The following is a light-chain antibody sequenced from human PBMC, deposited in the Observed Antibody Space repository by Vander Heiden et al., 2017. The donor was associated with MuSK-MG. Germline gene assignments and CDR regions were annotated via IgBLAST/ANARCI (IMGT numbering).Light chain of an antibody. Sequence: EIVMTQSPVTLSVSPGERATLSCRASQSVSTNLAWYQQKPVQSPRLIIYGASTRATDIPARRFTGSGSGTDFTLTIGSLQSEDFAVYYCQQDNNWPRTFGQGTKVEIK. CDR1: QSVSTN. J-gene: IGKJ1*01. CDR3: QQDNNWPRT. V-gene: IGKV3-15*01. CDR2: GAS.